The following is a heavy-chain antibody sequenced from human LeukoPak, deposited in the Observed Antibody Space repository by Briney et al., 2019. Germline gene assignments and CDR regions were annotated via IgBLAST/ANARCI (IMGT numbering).Heavy chain of an antibody. J-gene: IGHJ4*02. CDR1: GFTFSTYA. CDR3: ARGESWAFDY. V-gene: IGHV3-7*05. CDR2: IKQDGSEE. D-gene: IGHD1-26*01. Sequence: GGSLRLSCAASGFTFSTYAMSWVRQAPGKGLEWVANIKQDGSEEYYVDSVKGRFTIYRDNAKKSLYLQMTSLRAEDTAVYYCARGESWAFDYWGQGTLVTVSS.